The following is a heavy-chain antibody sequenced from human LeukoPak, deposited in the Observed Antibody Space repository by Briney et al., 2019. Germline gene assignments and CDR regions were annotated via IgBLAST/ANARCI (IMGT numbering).Heavy chain of an antibody. J-gene: IGHJ3*02. CDR3: ARGTPLDPSAFDI. D-gene: IGHD1-1*01. Sequence: KPSETLSLTCAVYGGSFSGYYWSWIRQPPGKGLEWIGEINHSGSTNYNPSLKSRVTISVDTSKIQFSLKLSSVTAADTAVYYCARGTPLDPSAFDIWGQGTMVTVSS. V-gene: IGHV4-34*01. CDR1: GGSFSGYY. CDR2: INHSGST.